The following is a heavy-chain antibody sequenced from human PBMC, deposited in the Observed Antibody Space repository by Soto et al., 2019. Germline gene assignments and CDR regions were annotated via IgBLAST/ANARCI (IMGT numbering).Heavy chain of an antibody. J-gene: IGHJ5*02. V-gene: IGHV4-59*08. D-gene: IGHD2-2*01. CDR1: GGSISSYY. Sequence: QVQLQESGPGLVKPSETLSLTCTVSGGSISSYYWSWIRQPPGKGLEWIGYIYYSGSTTYNPSLNSRATITEDPSKNPCALKLSSVTAADTAVYYCARGIVVVPAAIHWFDPWGQGTLVIVSS. CDR2: IYYSGST. CDR3: ARGIVVVPAAIHWFDP.